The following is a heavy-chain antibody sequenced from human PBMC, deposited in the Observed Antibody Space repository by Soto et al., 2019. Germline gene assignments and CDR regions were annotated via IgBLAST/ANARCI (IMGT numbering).Heavy chain of an antibody. CDR1: GGPISSGDYD. Sequence: PSETLSLTCTLSGGPISSGDYDWSWIRQPPGKGLEWIGSIYYSGSTYYNPSLKSRVTISVDTSKNQFSLKLSSVTAADTAVYYCATQEVGGSYVYTFDPWGQGTLVTVSS. J-gene: IGHJ5*02. CDR2: IYYSGST. V-gene: IGHV4-39*01. D-gene: IGHD1-26*01. CDR3: ATQEVGGSYVYTFDP.